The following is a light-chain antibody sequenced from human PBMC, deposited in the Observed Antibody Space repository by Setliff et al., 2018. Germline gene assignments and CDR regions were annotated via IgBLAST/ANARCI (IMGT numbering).Light chain of an antibody. CDR1: SSDVGGYNS. CDR2: DVS. CDR3: SSYTSSSIFYV. Sequence: QSALAQPASVSGSPGQSITISCTGTSSDVGGYNSVSWYQQHPGKAPKLMIYDVSNRPSGVSNCFSGSKSGNTASLTISGLQAEDEADYYCSSYTSSSIFYVFGTGTKVTVL. V-gene: IGLV2-14*03. J-gene: IGLJ1*01.